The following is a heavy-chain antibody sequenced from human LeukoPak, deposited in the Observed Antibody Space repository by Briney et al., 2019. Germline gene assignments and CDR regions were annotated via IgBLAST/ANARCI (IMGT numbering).Heavy chain of an antibody. V-gene: IGHV3-43D*04. J-gene: IGHJ4*02. CDR3: AXDAPKKTXYYGSGXYFDY. D-gene: IGHD3-10*01. CDR2: ISWDGGST. Sequence: PGGSQRLSCAASGFTFDDYAMHWVRQAPGKGLEWVSLISWDGGSTYYADSVKGRFTISRDNSKNSLYLQMNSLRAEDTALYYXAXDAPKKTXYYGSGXYFDYWGQGTLVTVSS. CDR1: GFTFDDYA.